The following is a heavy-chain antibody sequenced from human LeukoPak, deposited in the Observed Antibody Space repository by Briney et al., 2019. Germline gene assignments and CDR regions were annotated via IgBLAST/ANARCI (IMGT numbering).Heavy chain of an antibody. CDR2: ISYDGGNK. CDR1: GFXFSSFA. CDR3: AKDRGEHYFDY. D-gene: IGHD1-1*01. V-gene: IGHV3-30-3*01. Sequence: GRSLRLSCEASGFXFSSFAMNWVRQAPGKGLEWVAIISYDGGNKYYVDSVKGRFTISRDNSKNTLYLQMNSLRAEDTAVYYCAKDRGEHYFDYWGQGTLVTVSS. J-gene: IGHJ4*02.